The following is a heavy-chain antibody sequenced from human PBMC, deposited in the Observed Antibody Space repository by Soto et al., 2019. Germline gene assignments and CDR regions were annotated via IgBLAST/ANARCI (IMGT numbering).Heavy chain of an antibody. CDR2: ISGSGGST. CDR3: AKDRGGPVAEFVVAAIDAFDI. CDR1: GFTFSSYA. D-gene: IGHD2-15*01. V-gene: IGHV3-23*01. J-gene: IGHJ3*02. Sequence: GGSLRLSCAASGFTFSSYAMSWVRQAPGKGLEWVSAISGSGGSTYYADSVKGRFTISRDNSKNTLYLQMNSLRAEDTAVYYCAKDRGGPVAEFVVAAIDAFDIWGQGTMVTVSS.